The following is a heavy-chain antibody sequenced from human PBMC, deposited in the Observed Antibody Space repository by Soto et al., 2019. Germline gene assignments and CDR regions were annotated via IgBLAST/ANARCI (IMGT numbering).Heavy chain of an antibody. D-gene: IGHD6-6*01. Sequence: QVQLVQSGAEVKKPGASVKVSCKASGYTFTGYYMHWVRQAPGQGLEWMGWINPNSGDTKYAQKFQGRFTMNRDTSTRTASMEVSRLTSDDTAVYYCARSLSTIGGRPDSWGQGTLVTVSS. J-gene: IGHJ4*02. CDR3: ARSLSTIGGRPDS. V-gene: IGHV1-2*02. CDR1: GYTFTGYY. CDR2: INPNSGDT.